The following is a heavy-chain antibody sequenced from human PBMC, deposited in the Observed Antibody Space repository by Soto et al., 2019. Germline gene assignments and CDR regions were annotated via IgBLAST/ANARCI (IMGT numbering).Heavy chain of an antibody. CDR1: GGSISSYY. CDR3: ASNSGYSPYYFDY. Sequence: PSETLSLTCTVSGGSISSYYWSWIRQPPGKGLEWIGYIYYSGSTNYNPSLKSRVTISVDTSKNQFSLKLSSVTAADTAVYYCASNSGYSPYYFDYWGQGTLVTVSS. D-gene: IGHD3-22*01. V-gene: IGHV4-59*08. J-gene: IGHJ4*02. CDR2: IYYSGST.